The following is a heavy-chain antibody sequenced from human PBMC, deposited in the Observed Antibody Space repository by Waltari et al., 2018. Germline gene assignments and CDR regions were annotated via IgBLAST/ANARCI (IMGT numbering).Heavy chain of an antibody. D-gene: IGHD6-13*01. V-gene: IGHV3-7*04. CDR1: GFTFSSQW. CDR2: KKRDGSEK. J-gene: IGHJ4*02. Sequence: EVQLVESGGGLVQPGGSLRLSFAASGFTFSSQWRTWVRQAPGKGLEWVANKKRDGSEKYHVDSVKGRFTISRDNAKNSLYLQMESLRGEDTAVYYCARGGYDSSWYWRDWGQGTLVTVSS. CDR3: ARGGYDSSWYWRD.